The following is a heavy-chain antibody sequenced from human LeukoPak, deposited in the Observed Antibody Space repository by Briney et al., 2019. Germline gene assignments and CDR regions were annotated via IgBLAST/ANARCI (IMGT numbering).Heavy chain of an antibody. CDR2: VSAYNGNT. J-gene: IGHJ4*02. D-gene: IGHD6-19*01. CDR3: AREQWLVRGDY. V-gene: IGHV1-18*04. CDR1: GYTVTSYG. Sequence: ASVKVSCKAAGYTVTSYGISWVRQAPGQGFEWMGWVSAYNGNTNHAQKPQGRVTMTTDTSTSTAYMELRSLRSDDTAVYYCAREQWLVRGDYWGQGTLVTVSS.